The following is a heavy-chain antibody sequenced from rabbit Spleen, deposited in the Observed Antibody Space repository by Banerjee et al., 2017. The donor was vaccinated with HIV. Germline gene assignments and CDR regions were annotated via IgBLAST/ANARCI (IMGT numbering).Heavy chain of an antibody. CDR1: GVSFSNSSD. V-gene: IGHV1S45*01. CDR3: ARSALTSGYDYVNL. D-gene: IGHD6-1*01. CDR2: IYTGSGGGT. Sequence: QEQLVESGGGLVKPGGSLTLTCTASGVSFSNSSDMCWVRQAPGKGLEWIGCIYTGSGGGTYYASWAKGRFTISKTSSTTVTLQMTSLTAADTATHFCARSALTSGYDYVNLWGPGTLVTVS. J-gene: IGHJ4*01.